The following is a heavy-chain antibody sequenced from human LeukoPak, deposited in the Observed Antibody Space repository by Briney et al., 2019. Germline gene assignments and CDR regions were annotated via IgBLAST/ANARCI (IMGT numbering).Heavy chain of an antibody. CDR2: INPSGGST. J-gene: IGHJ4*02. Sequence: ASVKVSCKASGYTFTSYFMHWVRQAPGQGLEWMGIINPSGGSTSYAQKFQGRVTMTRDMSTSTVYMELSSLRSEDTAVYYYARVPPYCSGGSCYSLTYEGYWGQGALVTVSS. D-gene: IGHD2-15*01. CDR1: GYTFTSYF. CDR3: ARVPPYCSGGSCYSLTYEGY. V-gene: IGHV1-46*01.